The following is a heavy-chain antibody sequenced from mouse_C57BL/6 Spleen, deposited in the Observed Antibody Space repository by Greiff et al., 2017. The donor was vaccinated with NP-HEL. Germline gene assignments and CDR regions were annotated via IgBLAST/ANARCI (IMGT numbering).Heavy chain of an antibody. Sequence: VQLQQSGAELARPGASVKLSCKASGYTFTSYGISWVKQRTGQGLEWIGEIYPRSGNTYYNEKFKGKATLTADKSSSTAYMELRSLTSEDSAVYFCEREATEWYFDVWGTGTTVTVSS. CDR3: EREATEWYFDV. D-gene: IGHD3-2*02. CDR2: IYPRSGNT. V-gene: IGHV1-81*01. CDR1: GYTFTSYG. J-gene: IGHJ1*03.